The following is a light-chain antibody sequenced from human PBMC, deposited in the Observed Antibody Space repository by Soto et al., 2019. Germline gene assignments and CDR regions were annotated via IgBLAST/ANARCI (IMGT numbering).Light chain of an antibody. CDR3: SSYTSSVVV. V-gene: IGLV2-14*01. Sequence: QSALTQPASVSGSPGQSMTISCTGTSSDVGGYNYVSWYQQHPGKAPKLMIYDVSNRPSGVSNRFSGSKSGNTASLTISGLQAEDEADYYCSSYTSSVVVFGGGTKLTVL. J-gene: IGLJ2*01. CDR1: SSDVGGYNY. CDR2: DVS.